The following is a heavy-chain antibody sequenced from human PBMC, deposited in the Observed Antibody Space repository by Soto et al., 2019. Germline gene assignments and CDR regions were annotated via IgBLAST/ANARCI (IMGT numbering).Heavy chain of an antibody. Sequence: GGSLSLSCAASGFSFGSYALSWVRQAPGKGLEWVSTISGSDGKTFYADSVKGRFSISRDTSQSTLYLQMNSLRADDTAMYYCARWSYLDYWGQGTRVTVSS. J-gene: IGHJ4*02. CDR1: GFSFGSYA. CDR3: ARWSYLDY. D-gene: IGHD3-3*01. CDR2: ISGSDGKT. V-gene: IGHV3-23*01.